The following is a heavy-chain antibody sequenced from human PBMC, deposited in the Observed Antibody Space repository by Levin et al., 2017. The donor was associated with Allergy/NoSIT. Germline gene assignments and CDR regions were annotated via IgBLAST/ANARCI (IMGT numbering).Heavy chain of an antibody. Sequence: PGESLKISCAASGFTFSSYAMSWVRQAPGKGLEWVSAISGSGGSTYYADSVKGRFTISRDNSKNTLYLQMNSLRAEDTAVYYCAKAPYISYGDYGDRSAFDIGGQGTMVTVSS. J-gene: IGHJ3*02. V-gene: IGHV3-23*01. D-gene: IGHD4-17*01. CDR1: GFTFSSYA. CDR3: AKAPYISYGDYGDRSAFDI. CDR2: ISGSGGST.